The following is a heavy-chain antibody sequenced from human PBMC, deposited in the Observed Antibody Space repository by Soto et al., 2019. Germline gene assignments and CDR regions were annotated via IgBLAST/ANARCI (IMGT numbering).Heavy chain of an antibody. Sequence: ASVKVSCKASGYTFTSYYMHWVRQAPGQGLEWMGIINPSGGSTSYAQKFQGRVTMTRDTSTSTVYMELSSLRSEDTAVYYCATNVDTLLWMDYYYGMDVWGQGTTVTAP. J-gene: IGHJ6*02. CDR2: INPSGGST. CDR3: ATNVDTLLWMDYYYGMDV. CDR1: GYTFTSYY. V-gene: IGHV1-46*01. D-gene: IGHD5-18*01.